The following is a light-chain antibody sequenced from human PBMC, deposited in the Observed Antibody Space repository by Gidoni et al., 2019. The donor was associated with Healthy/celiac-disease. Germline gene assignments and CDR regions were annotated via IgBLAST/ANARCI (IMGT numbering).Light chain of an antibody. Sequence: DIQLTQSPSSLSASVGDRVTITCQARQDISNDLNWYQQKPGKAPKLLIYDASNLETGVPSRFSGSGSGTDLTFTISSLQPEDIATYYCQQYDNLLWTFGQVTKVEIK. CDR2: DAS. CDR3: QQYDNLLWT. J-gene: IGKJ1*01. V-gene: IGKV1-33*01. CDR1: QDISND.